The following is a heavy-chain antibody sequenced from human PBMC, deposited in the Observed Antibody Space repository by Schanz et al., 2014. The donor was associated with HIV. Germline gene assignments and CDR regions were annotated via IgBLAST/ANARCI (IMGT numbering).Heavy chain of an antibody. CDR1: GFTFSDYY. CDR2: ISASGAST. CDR3: AKGSSLWSFYYDMDV. J-gene: IGHJ6*02. V-gene: IGHV3-23*04. D-gene: IGHD3-10*01. Sequence: VQLVESGGGLVKPGGSLRLSCAASGFTFSDYYMSWIRQAPGKGLEWVSAISASGASTFYADSVKGRFTISRDTSKKKLYLQMNSLRAEDTAVYYCAKGSSLWSFYYDMDVWGQGTTVTVSS.